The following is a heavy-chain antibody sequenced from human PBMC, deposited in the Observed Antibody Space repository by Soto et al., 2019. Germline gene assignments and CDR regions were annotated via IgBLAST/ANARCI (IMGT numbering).Heavy chain of an antibody. J-gene: IGHJ6*02. CDR3: ARLRDLGATILLHYYYYGMDV. Sequence: SETLSLTCTVSGGSISSYYWSWIRQPPGKGLEWIGYIYYSGSTNSNPSLKSRVTISVDTSKNQFSLKLSSVTAADTAVYYCARLRDLGATILLHYYYYGMDVWGQGTTVTVSS. D-gene: IGHD1-26*01. V-gene: IGHV4-59*01. CDR2: IYYSGST. CDR1: GGSISSYY.